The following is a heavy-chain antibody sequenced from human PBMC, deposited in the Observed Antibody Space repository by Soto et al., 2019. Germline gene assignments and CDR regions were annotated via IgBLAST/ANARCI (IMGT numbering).Heavy chain of an antibody. CDR2: VHHSWGS. Sequence: QVQLQESGPGLVKPSETLSLSCTVSGGSISSYYWSWFRQSPGKRMEWIGYVHHSWGSSYNPSLQSRVAITLDPSKSQFSLKVTSVPATDTAVYYCARPGFGPLHGLVDVWGQGTTVTVSS. CDR1: GGSISSYY. CDR3: ARPGFGPLHGLVDV. D-gene: IGHD3-10*01. J-gene: IGHJ6*02. V-gene: IGHV4-59*08.